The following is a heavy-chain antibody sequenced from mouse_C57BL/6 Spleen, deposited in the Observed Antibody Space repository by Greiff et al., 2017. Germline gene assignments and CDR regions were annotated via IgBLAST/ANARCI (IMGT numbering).Heavy chain of an antibody. V-gene: IGHV1-54*01. D-gene: IGHD2-2*01. Sequence: QVQLQQSGAELVRPGTSVKVSCKASGYAFTNYLIEWVKQRPGQGLEWIGVINPGSGGTNYNEKFKGKATLTADKSSSTAYMQLSSLTSEDSAVYFCARGGYDGYYFDYWGQGTTLTVSS. CDR1: GYAFTNYL. CDR2: INPGSGGT. CDR3: ARGGYDGYYFDY. J-gene: IGHJ2*01.